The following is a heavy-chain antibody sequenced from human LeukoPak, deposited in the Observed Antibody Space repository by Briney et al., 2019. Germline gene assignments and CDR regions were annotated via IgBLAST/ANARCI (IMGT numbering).Heavy chain of an antibody. J-gene: IGHJ4*02. Sequence: ASETLSLTCTVSGGSISSYYWSWIRQPPGKGLEWIGYIYYSGSTNYNPSLKSRVTISVDTSKNQFSLKLSSVTAADTAVYYCARQIARYFDYWGQGTLVTVSS. D-gene: IGHD6-13*01. CDR3: ARQIARYFDY. CDR2: IYYSGST. V-gene: IGHV4-59*08. CDR1: GGSISSYY.